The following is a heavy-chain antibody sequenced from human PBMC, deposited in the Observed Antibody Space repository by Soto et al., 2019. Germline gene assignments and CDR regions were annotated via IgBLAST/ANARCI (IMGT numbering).Heavy chain of an antibody. Sequence: GGSLRLSCAASGFTFSSYWMHWVRQAPGKGLVWVSRINSDGSSTSYADSVKGRFTISRDNAKNTLYLQMNSLRAEDTAVYYCARDTLRYCSGGSCYSHYYYGMDVWGQGTTVTVSS. CDR1: GFTFSSYW. J-gene: IGHJ6*02. D-gene: IGHD2-15*01. V-gene: IGHV3-74*01. CDR3: ARDTLRYCSGGSCYSHYYYGMDV. CDR2: INSDGSST.